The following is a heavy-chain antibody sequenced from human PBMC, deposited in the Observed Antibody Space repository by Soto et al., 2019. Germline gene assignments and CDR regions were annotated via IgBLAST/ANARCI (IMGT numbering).Heavy chain of an antibody. J-gene: IGHJ4*02. CDR2: IYYSGST. CDR3: ARATVKRYFDY. CDR1: GGSVSSGSYY. D-gene: IGHD4-4*01. Sequence: PSETLSLICTVSGGSVSSGSYYWSWIRQPPGKGLEWIGYIYYSGSTNYNPSLKSRVTISVDTSKNQFSLKLSSVTAADTAVYYCARATVKRYFDYWGQGTLVTVSS. V-gene: IGHV4-61*01.